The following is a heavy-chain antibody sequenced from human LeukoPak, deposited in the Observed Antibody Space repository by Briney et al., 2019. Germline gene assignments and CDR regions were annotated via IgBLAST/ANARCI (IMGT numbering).Heavy chain of an antibody. V-gene: IGHV1-2*02. J-gene: IGHJ6*03. D-gene: IGHD2-15*01. CDR1: GYTFTVYY. Sequence: ASVNVSSTASGYTFTVYYMHWVRQAPGQGLEWMGWINPNSGGPNYAQQFQGRVTITRESPISTAYMELSRLRSDDTAVYYCARGPSGAYYYYYMDVGGKGTTVTVSS. CDR3: ARGPSGAYYYYYMDV. CDR2: INPNSGGP.